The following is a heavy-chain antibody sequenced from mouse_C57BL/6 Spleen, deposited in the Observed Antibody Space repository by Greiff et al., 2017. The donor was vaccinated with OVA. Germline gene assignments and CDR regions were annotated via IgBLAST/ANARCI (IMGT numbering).Heavy chain of an antibody. D-gene: IGHD2-4*01. V-gene: IGHV1-76*01. CDR1: GYTFTDYY. J-gene: IGHJ2*01. Sequence: VKLVESGAELVRPGASVKLSCKASGYTFTDYYINWVKQRPGQGLEWIARIYPGSGNTYYNEKFKGKATLTAEKSSSTAYMQLSSLTSEDSAVYFCARGYDYDVYYFDYWGQGTTLTVSS. CDR2: IYPGSGNT. CDR3: ARGYDYDVYYFDY.